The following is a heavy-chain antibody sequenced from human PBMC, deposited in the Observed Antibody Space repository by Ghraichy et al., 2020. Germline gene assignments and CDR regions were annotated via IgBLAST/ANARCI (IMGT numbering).Heavy chain of an antibody. J-gene: IGHJ3*02. CDR3: ARVGSSSSLAFDI. CDR2: INHSGST. V-gene: IGHV4-34*01. D-gene: IGHD6-6*01. CDR1: GGSFSGYY. Sequence: SQTLSLTCAVYGGSFSGYYWSWIRQPPGKGLEWIGEINHSGSTNYNPSLKSRVTISVDTSKNQFSLKLSSVTAADTAVYYCARVGSSSSLAFDIWGQGTMVTVSS.